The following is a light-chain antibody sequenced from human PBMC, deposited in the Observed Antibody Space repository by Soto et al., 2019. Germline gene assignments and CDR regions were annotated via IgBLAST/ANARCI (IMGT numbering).Light chain of an antibody. CDR3: QSYDIGRHNYV. CDR2: GDN. CDR1: TSNIGAPYD. Sequence: QSVLTQPPSVPGDPGQRVSISCTGSTSNIGAPYDVHWYQHLPGTAPTLLIYGDNNRPSGVPDRSSGSKSGTSASLAIPRLQAEDGADYYCQSYDIGRHNYVCGTGTKGTVL. J-gene: IGLJ1*01. V-gene: IGLV1-40*01.